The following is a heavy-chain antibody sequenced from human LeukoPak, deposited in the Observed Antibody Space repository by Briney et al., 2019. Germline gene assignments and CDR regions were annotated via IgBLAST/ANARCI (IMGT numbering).Heavy chain of an antibody. J-gene: IGHJ5*02. CDR3: ARNREYSSSPAGYWFDP. CDR2: IYPGDSDT. V-gene: IGHV5-51*01. CDR1: GYSFTSYW. Sequence: GESLKISCKGSGYSFTSYWISWVRQMPGKGLEWMGIIYPGDSDTRYSPSFQGQVTISADKSISTAYLQWSSLKASDTAMYYCARNREYSSSPAGYWFDPWGQGTLVTVSS. D-gene: IGHD6-6*01.